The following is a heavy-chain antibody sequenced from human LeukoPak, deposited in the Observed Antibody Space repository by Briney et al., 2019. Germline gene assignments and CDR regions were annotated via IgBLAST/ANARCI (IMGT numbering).Heavy chain of an antibody. CDR1: GFTFSTYW. CDR3: ARHDILTGFDY. CDR2: IKEDGSRE. V-gene: IGHV3-7*01. D-gene: IGHD3-9*01. Sequence: GGSLRLSCAASGFTFSTYWMTWVRQAPGKGLEWVANIKEDGSREYYVDSVKGRFTISRDNAKNSLYLQMDSLTAEDTAVYYCARHDILTGFDYWGQGTLVTVSS. J-gene: IGHJ4*02.